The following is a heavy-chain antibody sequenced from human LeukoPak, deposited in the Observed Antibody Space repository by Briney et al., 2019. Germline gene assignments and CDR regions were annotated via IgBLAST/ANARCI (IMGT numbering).Heavy chain of an antibody. CDR3: ANLGPVDTAMEDY. V-gene: IGHV3-30*18. CDR1: GFTFSSYG. D-gene: IGHD5-18*01. CDR2: ISYDGSNK. J-gene: IGHJ4*02. Sequence: GRSLRLSCAASGFTFSSYGMHWVRQAPGKGLEWVAVISYDGSNKYYADSVKGRFTISRDNSKNTLYLQMNSLRAEDTAVYYCANLGPVDTAMEDYWGQGTLVTVSS.